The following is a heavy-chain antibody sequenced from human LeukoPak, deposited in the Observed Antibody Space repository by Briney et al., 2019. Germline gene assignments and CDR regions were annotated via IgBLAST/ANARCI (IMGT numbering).Heavy chain of an antibody. CDR1: GGSLSSHY. D-gene: IGHD2-2*01. J-gene: IGHJ4*02. V-gene: IGHV4-59*11. CDR2: IHDTGST. CDR3: ARSSSGCSPSSCYLTY. Sequence: SETLSLTCSVSGGSLSSHYWSWIRQPPGKGLELIGHIHDTGSTFYNPSLRGRVTISLDTSNNQFSLKLTSMTAADTAVYYCARSSSGCSPSSCYLTYWGQGTRVTVS.